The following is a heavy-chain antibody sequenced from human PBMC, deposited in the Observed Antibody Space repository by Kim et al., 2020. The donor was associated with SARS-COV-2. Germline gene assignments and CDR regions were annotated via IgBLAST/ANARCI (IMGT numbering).Heavy chain of an antibody. J-gene: IGHJ1*01. Sequence: DSADSVKGRFIISRGNAKNSLYLQMNSLRAEDTALYYCAKDSTGYFEYFQDWGQGTLVTVSS. CDR3: AKDSTGYFEYFQD. V-gene: IGHV3-9*01. D-gene: IGHD3-9*01.